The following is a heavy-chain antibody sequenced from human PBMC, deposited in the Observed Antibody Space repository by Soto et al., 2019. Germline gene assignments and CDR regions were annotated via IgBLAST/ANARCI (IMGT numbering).Heavy chain of an antibody. D-gene: IGHD1-1*01. Sequence: PSETLSLTCTVSGGSISSYYWSWIRQPPGKGLEWIGYIYYSGSTNYNPALKSRVTISVDTSKNQFSLKLSSVTAADTALYYCASDRYAFGYWGKGTLVTVSS. J-gene: IGHJ4*02. CDR1: GGSISSYY. CDR3: ASDRYAFGY. CDR2: IYYSGST. V-gene: IGHV4-59*01.